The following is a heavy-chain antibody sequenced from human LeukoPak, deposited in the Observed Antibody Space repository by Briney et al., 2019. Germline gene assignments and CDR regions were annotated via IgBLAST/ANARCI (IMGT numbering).Heavy chain of an antibody. CDR2: ITSSSNYI. V-gene: IGHV3-21*01. Sequence: PGGSLRLSCAASGFTFSSYSMNWVRQAPGRGLEWVSYITSSSNYIYYADSVKGRFTISRDNAKNSVYLQLHSLRAEDTAVYYCAKEGRSTTPGYWGQGTLVTVSS. CDR3: AKEGRSTTPGY. J-gene: IGHJ4*02. D-gene: IGHD6-13*01. CDR1: GFTFSSYS.